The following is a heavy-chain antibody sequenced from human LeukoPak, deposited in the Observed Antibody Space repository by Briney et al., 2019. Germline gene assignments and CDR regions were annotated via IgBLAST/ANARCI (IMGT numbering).Heavy chain of an antibody. V-gene: IGHV3-64D*06. CDR1: GFTFSSYA. Sequence: GGSLRLSCSASGFTFSSYAMHWVRQAPGKGLEYVSAISSNGGSTYYADSVKGRFTISRDNSKNTLYLQMSSLRAEDTAVYYCTTSLAGAVTAVYPFDNWGQGTLVTVSS. J-gene: IGHJ4*02. CDR2: ISSNGGST. D-gene: IGHD2-21*02. CDR3: TTSLAGAVTAVYPFDN.